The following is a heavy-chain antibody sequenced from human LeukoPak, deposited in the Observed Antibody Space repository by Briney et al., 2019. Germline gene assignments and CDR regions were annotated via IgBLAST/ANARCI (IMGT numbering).Heavy chain of an antibody. V-gene: IGHV5-51*01. CDR2: IYPGDSDT. Sequence: GESLKISCKGSGSSFSNYWIAWVRQMPGKGLEWLGIIYPGDSDTRYSPSFQGLVTISADKSISTAYLQWSSLKASDTAMYYCTRSRSSDSTGWFSDYWGQGTLVTVSS. CDR3: TRSRSSDSTGWFSDY. CDR1: GSSFSNYW. D-gene: IGHD6-19*01. J-gene: IGHJ4*02.